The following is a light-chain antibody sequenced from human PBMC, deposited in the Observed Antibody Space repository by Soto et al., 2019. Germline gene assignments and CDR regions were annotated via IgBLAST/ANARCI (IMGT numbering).Light chain of an antibody. J-gene: IGLJ2*01. V-gene: IGLV2-14*01. Sequence: QSALTQPASVSGSPGQSITISCTGTSSDVGGYNYVSWYQQHPGKAPKLMIYDVSNRPSGVSNRFSGSKSGNTASLTISGRQAEDEADYYGSSYTSSSTLEGVFGGGTKLTVL. CDR3: SSYTSSSTLEGV. CDR2: DVS. CDR1: SSDVGGYNY.